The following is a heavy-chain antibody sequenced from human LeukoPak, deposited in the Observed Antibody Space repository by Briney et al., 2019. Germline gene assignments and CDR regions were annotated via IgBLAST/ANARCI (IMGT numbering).Heavy chain of an antibody. J-gene: IGHJ4*02. Sequence: PGGSLRLSCAASGFTFSSYGMHWVRQAPGKGLEWVAVISYDESNKYYADSVKGRFTISRDNSKNTLYLQMNSLRAEDTAVYYCAKGYCSSTSCYVDYWGQGTLVTVSS. CDR2: ISYDESNK. CDR1: GFTFSSYG. V-gene: IGHV3-30*18. CDR3: AKGYCSSTSCYVDY. D-gene: IGHD2-2*01.